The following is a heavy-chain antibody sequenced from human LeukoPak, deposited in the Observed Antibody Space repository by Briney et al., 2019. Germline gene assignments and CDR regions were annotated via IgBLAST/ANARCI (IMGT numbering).Heavy chain of an antibody. D-gene: IGHD2-2*01. Sequence: GASVKVSCKASGGTFSSYAISWVRQAPGQGLEWMGGIIPIFGTANYAQKFQGRVTIIADESTSTAYMELSSLRSEDTAVYYCARDHCSSTSCWGQGTLVTVSS. CDR3: ARDHCSSTSC. CDR2: IIPIFGTA. V-gene: IGHV1-69*13. J-gene: IGHJ4*02. CDR1: GGTFSSYA.